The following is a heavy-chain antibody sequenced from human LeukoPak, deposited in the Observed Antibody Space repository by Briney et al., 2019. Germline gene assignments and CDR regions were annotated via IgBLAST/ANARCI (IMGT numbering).Heavy chain of an antibody. V-gene: IGHV4-39*01. CDR2: IYYSGST. J-gene: IGHJ4*02. CDR1: GGSISSNSYY. Sequence: SETLSLTCTVSGGSISSNSYYWGWIRQPPGKGLEWIGSIYYSGSTYYNPSLKSRVTISVDTSKNQFSLKLSSVTAADTAVYYCARGDITIQLWFFSYWGQGTLVTVSS. D-gene: IGHD5-18*01. CDR3: ARGDITIQLWFFSY.